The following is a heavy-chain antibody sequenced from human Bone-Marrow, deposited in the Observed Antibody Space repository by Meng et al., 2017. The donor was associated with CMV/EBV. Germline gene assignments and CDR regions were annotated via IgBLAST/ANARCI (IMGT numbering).Heavy chain of an antibody. V-gene: IGHV1-18*01. CDR1: GYTFTSYG. CDR3: ARDQMFHLTGEYFDY. CDR2: ISAYNGNT. D-gene: IGHD7-27*01. Sequence: ASVKVSCKASGYTFTSYGISWVRQAPGQGLEWMGWISAYNGNTNYAQKLQGRVTMTTDTSTSTAYMELRSLRSDDTAVYYCARDQMFHLTGEYFDYWGQGTLVTVSS. J-gene: IGHJ4*02.